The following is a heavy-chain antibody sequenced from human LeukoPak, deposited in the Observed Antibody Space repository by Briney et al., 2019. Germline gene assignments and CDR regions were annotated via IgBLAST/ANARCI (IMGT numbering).Heavy chain of an antibody. Sequence: ASVKVSCKASGCTFSSYANSWVRQAPAPGLGWVGGFIPIFGRANYAQKFQGRVKITADESTSTAYMELSSVRSEDTAVYYCARGFQPAAAGDYWGQGTLVTVSS. J-gene: IGHJ4*02. CDR2: FIPIFGRA. CDR1: GCTFSSYA. D-gene: IGHD6-13*01. V-gene: IGHV1-69*01. CDR3: ARGFQPAAAGDY.